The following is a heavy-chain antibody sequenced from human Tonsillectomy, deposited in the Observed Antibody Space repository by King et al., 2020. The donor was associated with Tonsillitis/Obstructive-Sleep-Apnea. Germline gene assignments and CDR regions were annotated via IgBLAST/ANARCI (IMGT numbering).Heavy chain of an antibody. D-gene: IGHD3-9*01. CDR2: ISYDGLNK. J-gene: IGHJ4*02. CDR3: AEWGVPTGGYYIYY. V-gene: IGHV3-30*04. Sequence: VQLVESGGGVVQPGRSLRLSCAASGFTFSSYAMHWVRQAPGKGLEWVAVISYDGLNKYYADSVKGRFTISRDNSKNTLYLQLNSLRAEDTAVYYCAEWGVPTGGYYIYYWGQGTLVTVSS. CDR1: GFTFSSYA.